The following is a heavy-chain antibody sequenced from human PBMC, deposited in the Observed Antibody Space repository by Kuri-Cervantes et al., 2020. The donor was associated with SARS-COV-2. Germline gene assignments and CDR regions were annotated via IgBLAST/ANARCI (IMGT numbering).Heavy chain of an antibody. D-gene: IGHD2-21*01. V-gene: IGHV3-23*03. J-gene: IGHJ4*02. CDR2: IYSGGSST. Sequence: GGSLRLSCAASGFTFSSYAMSWVRQAPGKGLEWVSVIYSGGSSTYYADSVKGRFTISRDNSKNTLYLQMNSLRAEDTAVYYCAKDGDPDYWGQGTLVTVS. CDR1: GFTFSSYA. CDR3: AKDGDPDY.